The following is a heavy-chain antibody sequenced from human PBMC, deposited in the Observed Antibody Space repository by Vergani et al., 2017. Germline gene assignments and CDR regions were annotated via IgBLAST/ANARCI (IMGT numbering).Heavy chain of an antibody. Sequence: EVQLVESGGGLVQPGRSLRLSCAASGFTFDDYAMHWVRQAPGKGLEWVSGISWNSGSIGYADSVKGRFTISRDNAKNSLYLQMNSLRAEDTAVYYCAREGYSYGPTIDYWGQGTLVTVSS. CDR1: GFTFDDYA. CDR3: AREGYSYGPTIDY. V-gene: IGHV3-9*01. CDR2: ISWNSGSI. J-gene: IGHJ4*02. D-gene: IGHD5-18*01.